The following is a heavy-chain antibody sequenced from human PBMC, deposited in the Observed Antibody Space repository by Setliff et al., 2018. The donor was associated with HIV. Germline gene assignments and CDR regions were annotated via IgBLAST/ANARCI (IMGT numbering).Heavy chain of an antibody. CDR3: AGPRGDEAFDI. CDR2: ILPFLGMG. J-gene: IGHJ3*02. D-gene: IGHD3-10*01. V-gene: IGHV1-69*10. CDR1: GGSFRTSV. Sequence: GASVKVSCKTSGGSFRTSVISWVRQAPGQGLEWVGGILPFLGMGDFAQKFQGRVTITADESTNTMYMELSGLRSDDTAVYYCAGPRGDEAFDIWGQGTMVTVSS.